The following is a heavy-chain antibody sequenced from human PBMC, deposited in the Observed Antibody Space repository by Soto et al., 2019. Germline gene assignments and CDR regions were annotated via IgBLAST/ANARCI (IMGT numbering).Heavy chain of an antibody. CDR1: GGSVTSGSYY. CDR3: AASSGNPLL. CDR2: IYYSGST. J-gene: IGHJ4*02. Sequence: QVQLQESGPGLVKPSETLSLTCTVSGGSVTSGSYYWSWIRQPPGKGLEWIGYIYYSGSTNYNPSLKIRVTISVDTSKNQFSLKLSSVTAADTAVYYCAASSGNPLLWGQGTLVTVSS. D-gene: IGHD2-15*01. V-gene: IGHV4-61*01.